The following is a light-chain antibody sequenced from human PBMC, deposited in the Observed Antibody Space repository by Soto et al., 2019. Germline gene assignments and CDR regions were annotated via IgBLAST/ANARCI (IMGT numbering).Light chain of an antibody. Sequence: EIVLTQSPGTLSLSPGERATPSCRASPTVSGAYLAWYRQKPGQAPRLLIYDVSRRATGIPDRFSGSGSGTDFTLTISRLEPEDFAVYYCQQYGSSPWTFGQGTKVDIK. CDR1: PTVSGAY. J-gene: IGKJ1*01. CDR3: QQYGSSPWT. V-gene: IGKV3-20*01. CDR2: DVS.